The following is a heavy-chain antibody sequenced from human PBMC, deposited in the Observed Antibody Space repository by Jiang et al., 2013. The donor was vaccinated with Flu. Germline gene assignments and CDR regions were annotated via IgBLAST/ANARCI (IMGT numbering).Heavy chain of an antibody. Sequence: GSGLVKPPQTLSLTCTVSGGSVSSGDFYWTWFRQSPGKSLEWIGYIYNSGRTYYSPSLESRINISLDRSKNQFSLRMSSVTAADTALYYCAAATSITMWAFDIWGQGRWSTSLQ. D-gene: IGHD3-10*02. CDR1: GGSVSSGDFY. CDR3: AAATSITMWAFDI. J-gene: IGHJ3*02. CDR2: IYNSGRT. V-gene: IGHV4-30-4*01.